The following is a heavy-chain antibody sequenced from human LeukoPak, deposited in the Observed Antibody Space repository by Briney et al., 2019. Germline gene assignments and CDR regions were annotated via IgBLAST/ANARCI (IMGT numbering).Heavy chain of an antibody. V-gene: IGHV3-23*01. Sequence: GGSLRLSCATSGLTFSSYAMTWVRQAPGKGLKWVSAISGGRGGNTYYADSVKGRFTVSRDNVKNALYLQLNSLRAEDTALYYCAAFAPSETSEPIRYRGQGTLLTVSS. CDR3: AAFAPSETSEPIRY. CDR1: GLTFSSYA. CDR2: ISGGRGGNT. J-gene: IGHJ4*02. D-gene: IGHD1-26*01.